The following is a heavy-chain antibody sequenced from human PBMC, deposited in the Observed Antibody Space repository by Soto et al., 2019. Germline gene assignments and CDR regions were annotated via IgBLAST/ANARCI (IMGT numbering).Heavy chain of an antibody. CDR3: ARQRTSVVTQAYFDD. CDR2: IYYSGST. D-gene: IGHD2-21*02. CDR1: GGSVNSRSYY. J-gene: IGHJ4*02. V-gene: IGHV4-39*01. Sequence: SETLSLTCTVSGGSVNSRSYYWGWIRQSPGKGLEWIGSIYYSGSTYYNPSLKSRVAMSVDTSKNQFSLKLRSVSAADTAVYYCARQRTSVVTQAYFDDWGQGSLVTVSS.